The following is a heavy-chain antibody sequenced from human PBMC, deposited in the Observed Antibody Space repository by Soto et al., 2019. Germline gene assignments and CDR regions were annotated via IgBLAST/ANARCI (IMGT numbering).Heavy chain of an antibody. D-gene: IGHD5-18*01. CDR3: ARATFTYSYGF. Sequence: SETLSLTCAVYGGSFSGYYWSWIRQPPGKGLEWIGEINHSGSTNYNPSLKSRVTISVDTSKNQFSLKLSSVTAADTAVYYCARATFTYSYGFWGQGTLVTVSS. V-gene: IGHV4-34*01. J-gene: IGHJ4*02. CDR2: INHSGST. CDR1: GGSFSGYY.